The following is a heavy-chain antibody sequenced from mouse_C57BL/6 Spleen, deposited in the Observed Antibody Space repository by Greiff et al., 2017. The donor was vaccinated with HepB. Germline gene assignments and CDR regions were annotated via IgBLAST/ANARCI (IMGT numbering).Heavy chain of an antibody. CDR3: ARSFGDGYYYAMDY. J-gene: IGHJ4*01. CDR2: ISYDGSN. D-gene: IGHD2-3*01. CDR1: GYSITSGYY. V-gene: IGHV3-6*01. Sequence: EVKLMESGPGLVKPSQSLSLTCSVTGYSITSGYYWNWIRQFPGNKLEWMGYISYDGSNNYNPSLKNRISITRDTSKNQFFLKLNSVTTEDTATYYCARSFGDGYYYAMDYWGQGTSVTVSS.